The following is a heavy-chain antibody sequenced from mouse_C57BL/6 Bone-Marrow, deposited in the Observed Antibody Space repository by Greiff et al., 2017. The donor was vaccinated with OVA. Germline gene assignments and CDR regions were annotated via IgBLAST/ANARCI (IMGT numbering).Heavy chain of an antibody. V-gene: IGHV5-16*01. CDR3: AREGYYGLYAMDY. J-gene: IGHJ4*01. CDR1: GFTFSDYY. CDR2: INYDGSST. D-gene: IGHD1-1*01. Sequence: EVQLVESEGGLVQPGSSMKLSCTASGFTFSDYYMAWVRQVPEKGLEWVANINYDGSSTYYLDSLKSRFIISRDNAKNILYLQMSSLKSEDTATYYCAREGYYGLYAMDYWGQGTSVTVSS.